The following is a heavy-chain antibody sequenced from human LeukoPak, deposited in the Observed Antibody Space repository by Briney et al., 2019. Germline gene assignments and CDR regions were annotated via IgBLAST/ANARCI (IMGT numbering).Heavy chain of an antibody. J-gene: IGHJ6*03. CDR1: GYTFTGYY. CDR3: ARDLRRGYYYYYMDV. D-gene: IGHD3-16*01. V-gene: IGHV1-2*02. Sequence: GASVKVSCKASGYTFTGYYMHWVRQAPGQGLEWMGWINPNSGGTNYAQKFQGRVTMTRDTSISTAYMELSRLRSDDTAVYYCARDLRRGYYYYYMDVWSKGTTVTVSS. CDR2: INPNSGGT.